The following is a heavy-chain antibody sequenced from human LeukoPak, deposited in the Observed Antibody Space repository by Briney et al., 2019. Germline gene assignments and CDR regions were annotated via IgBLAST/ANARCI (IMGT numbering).Heavy chain of an antibody. CDR2: IYTSGST. CDR1: VGSISSGSYY. V-gene: IGHV4-61*02. Sequence: PSETLSLTCTVSVGSISSGSYYVRWVRQPAGKGLEWIGRIYTSGSTNYNPSLKSRITISVYTSKNQFSLNRSPVPAAAPPVYFCARTTTMLDTSGFEPWGQGTLVTVSS. J-gene: IGHJ5*02. CDR3: ARTTTMLDTSGFEP. D-gene: IGHD3-22*01.